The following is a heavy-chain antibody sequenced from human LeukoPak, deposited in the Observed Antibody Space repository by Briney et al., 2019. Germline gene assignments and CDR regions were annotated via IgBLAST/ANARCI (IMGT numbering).Heavy chain of an antibody. CDR1: GLNFDDSA. CDR3: AKESGKFDY. J-gene: IGHJ4*02. V-gene: IGHV3-43*02. CDR2: ISADGGST. Sequence: GGSLRLSCVASGLNFDDSAMHWVRQAPGKGLEWVSLISADGGSTFSADSVKGRFSISRDNSKNSLYLQMNSLRSGDTAMYYCAKESGKFDYWGQGTLIAVSS.